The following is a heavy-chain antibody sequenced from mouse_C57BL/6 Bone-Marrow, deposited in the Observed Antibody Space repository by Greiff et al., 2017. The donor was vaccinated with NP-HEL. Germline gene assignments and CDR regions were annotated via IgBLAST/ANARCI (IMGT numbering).Heavy chain of an antibody. D-gene: IGHD1-1*01. Sequence: QVQLQQPGAELVKPGASVKLSCKASGYTFTSYWMHWVKQRPGQGLEWIGMIHPNSGSTNYNEKFKSQATLTVDKSSSTAYMQLSSLTSEDSAVYYCAREGYYYGSSYAMDYWGQGTSVTVSS. CDR2: IHPNSGST. CDR3: AREGYYYGSSYAMDY. CDR1: GYTFTSYW. J-gene: IGHJ4*01. V-gene: IGHV1-64*01.